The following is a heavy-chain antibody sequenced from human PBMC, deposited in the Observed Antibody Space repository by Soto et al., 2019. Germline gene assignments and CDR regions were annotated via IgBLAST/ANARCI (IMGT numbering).Heavy chain of an antibody. V-gene: IGHV4-59*01. CDR2: IHRTGST. CDR1: RGSISSYY. D-gene: IGHD3-10*01. J-gene: IGHJ5*02. Sequence: PSETLSLTCSVSRGSISSYYWSWVRQPPGKGLERIGFIHRTGSTKYNPSLESRVTISVDTSQNQLSLRLSSVTAADTAAYYCARESAGSGKNNWFDPWGQGILVTVSS. CDR3: ARESAGSGKNNWFDP.